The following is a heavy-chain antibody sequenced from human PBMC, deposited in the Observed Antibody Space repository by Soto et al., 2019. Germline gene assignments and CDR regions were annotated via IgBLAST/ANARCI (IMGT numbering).Heavy chain of an antibody. Sequence: QVQLVQSGAEVKKPGSSVKVSCKASGGTFSSYAISWVRQAPGQGLEWMGGIIPIFGTANYAQKFQGRVTITADESTSTAYMELSRLRSEDTAVYYCARDCSGGSCYSEQELDYWGQGTLVTVSS. J-gene: IGHJ4*02. CDR2: IIPIFGTA. V-gene: IGHV1-69*01. D-gene: IGHD2-15*01. CDR1: GGTFSSYA. CDR3: ARDCSGGSCYSEQELDY.